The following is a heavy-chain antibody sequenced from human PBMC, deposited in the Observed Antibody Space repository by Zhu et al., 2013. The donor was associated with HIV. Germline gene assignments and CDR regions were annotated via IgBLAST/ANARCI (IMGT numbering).Heavy chain of an antibody. CDR1: GYTFTGYY. V-gene: IGHV1-2*02. J-gene: IGHJ4*02. CDR2: INPNSGGT. Sequence: QLKLVQSGPEVKRPGSSVKVSCEASGYTFTGYYMHWVRQAPGQGLEWMGWINPNSGGTNYAQKFQGRVTMTRDTSISTAYMELNRLRSDDTAVYYCAGGDSGTIGDYWGQGTLLTVSS. D-gene: IGHD5-12*01. CDR3: AGGDSGTIGDY.